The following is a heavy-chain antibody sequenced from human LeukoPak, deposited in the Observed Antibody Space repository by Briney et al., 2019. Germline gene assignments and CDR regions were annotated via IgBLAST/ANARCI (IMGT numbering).Heavy chain of an antibody. V-gene: IGHV4-39*01. CDR3: ARHVYSSREAYYFYMDV. Sequence: PSETLSLTCTVSGGSISSSGYYWGWIRQPPGKGLEWIGSIHNSGSTYYNPSLNSRVTISGDTSKNQFSLKLSSVTAADTAVYYCARHVYSSREAYYFYMDVWGKGTTVTISS. J-gene: IGHJ6*03. CDR2: IHNSGST. CDR1: GGSISSSGYY. D-gene: IGHD6-13*01.